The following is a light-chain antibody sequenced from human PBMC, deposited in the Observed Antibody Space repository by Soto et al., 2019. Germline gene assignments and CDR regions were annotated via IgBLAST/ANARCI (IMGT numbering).Light chain of an antibody. V-gene: IGLV1-47*01. CDR2: KNN. CDR3: AAWDDSLSGPGV. J-gene: IGLJ7*01. CDR1: SSNIGNFY. Sequence: QSVLTQPPSESRTPGQRVTISSSGSSSNIGNFYVYWYQQLPGTAPKLLIYKNNQRPLGVPDRFSGSKSGTSASLAISGLRSQDEADYYCAAWDDSLSGPGVFGGGTQLTVL.